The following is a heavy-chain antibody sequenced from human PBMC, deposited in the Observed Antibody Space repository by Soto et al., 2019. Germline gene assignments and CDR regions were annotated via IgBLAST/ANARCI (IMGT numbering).Heavy chain of an antibody. J-gene: IGHJ4*02. CDR1: GGSISSSSYY. V-gene: IGHV4-39*01. D-gene: IGHD5-12*01. Sequence: SETLSLTCTVSGGSISSSSYYWGWIRQPPGKGLEWIGSIYYSGSTYYNPSLKSRVTISVDTSKNQFSLKLSSVTAADTAVYYCARHYFPRWLQFGGDYWGQGTLVTVSS. CDR3: ARHYFPRWLQFGGDY. CDR2: IYYSGST.